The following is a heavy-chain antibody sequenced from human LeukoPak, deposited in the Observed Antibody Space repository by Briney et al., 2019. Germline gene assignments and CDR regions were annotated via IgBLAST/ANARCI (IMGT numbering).Heavy chain of an antibody. CDR3: TTYSNYADFDY. D-gene: IGHD4-11*01. J-gene: IGHJ4*02. CDR1: GFTFSGSA. CDR2: IRSKANSYAT. V-gene: IGHV3-73*01. Sequence: LPGGSLRLSCAASGFTFSGSAMHWVRQASGKGLEWVGRIRSKANSYATAYAASVKGRFTISRDDSKNTAYLQMNSLKTEDTAVYYCTTYSNYADFDYWGQGTLVTVSS.